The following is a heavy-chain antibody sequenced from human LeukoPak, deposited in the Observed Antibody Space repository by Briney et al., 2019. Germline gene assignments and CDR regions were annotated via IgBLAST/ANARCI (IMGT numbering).Heavy chain of an antibody. CDR3: ARGGGSYGGFDY. D-gene: IGHD1-26*01. Sequence: ASVKVSCKASGGTFSSYAISWVRQAPGQGLEWMGGIIPIFGTANYAQKFQGRVTITADESTSTAYMELSSLRSEDTAVYYCARGGGSYGGFDYWGQGTLVTVSS. CDR2: IIPIFGTA. CDR1: GGTFSSYA. V-gene: IGHV1-69*13. J-gene: IGHJ4*02.